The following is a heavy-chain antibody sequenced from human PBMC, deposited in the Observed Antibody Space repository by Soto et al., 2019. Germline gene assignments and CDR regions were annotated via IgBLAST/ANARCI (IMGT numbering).Heavy chain of an antibody. CDR3: ARARYGTMIVVDPEAGMDV. J-gene: IGHJ6*02. Sequence: QVQLVQSGAEVKKPGSSVKVSCKASGGTFSSYAISWVRQAPGQGLEWMGGIIPIFGTANYAQKFQGRVTITAAEXXSXAXXELSSLRSEDTAVYYCARARYGTMIVVDPEAGMDVWGQGTTVTVSS. CDR2: IIPIFGTA. D-gene: IGHD3-22*01. V-gene: IGHV1-69*12. CDR1: GGTFSSYA.